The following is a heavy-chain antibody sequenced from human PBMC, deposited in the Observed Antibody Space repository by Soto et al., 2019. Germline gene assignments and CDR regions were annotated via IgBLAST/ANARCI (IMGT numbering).Heavy chain of an antibody. CDR2: VNPDGTIT. D-gene: IGHD3-9*01. Sequence: EVQLVESGGDLVQPGGSLRLSCAASGYTFSHYWMHWVRQAPGKGLVWVSRVNPDGTITTYADSVKGRFTISRDNAKNTLYLQMNSLGVEDTALCCCSYDTFGDKDFWGQGTPVTVSS. J-gene: IGHJ4*02. V-gene: IGHV3-74*01. CDR1: GYTFSHYW. CDR3: SYDTFGDKDF.